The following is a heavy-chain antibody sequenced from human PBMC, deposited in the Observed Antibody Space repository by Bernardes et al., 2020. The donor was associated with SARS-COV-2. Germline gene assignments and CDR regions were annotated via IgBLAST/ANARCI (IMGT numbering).Heavy chain of an antibody. CDR3: ASSSSGYSGYDSNYYYYGMVV. D-gene: IGHD5-12*01. CDR2: INPNSGGT. J-gene: IGHJ6*02. V-gene: IGHV1-2*04. CDR1: GYTFTGYY. Sequence: ASVKVSCKASGYTFTGYYMHWVRQAPGQGLEWMGWINPNSGGTNYAQKFQGWVTMTRDTSISTAYMELSRLRSDDTAVYYCASSSSGYSGYDSNYYYYGMVVWGQGTTVTVSS.